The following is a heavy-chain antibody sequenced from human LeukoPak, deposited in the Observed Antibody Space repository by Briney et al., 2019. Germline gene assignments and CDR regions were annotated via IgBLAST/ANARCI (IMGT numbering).Heavy chain of an antibody. Sequence: SETLSLTCTASGGSISSGDYYWSWIRQPPGKGLEWIGYIYYSGSTYYNPSLKSRVTISVDTSKNQFSLKLSSVTAADTAVYYCARASLYDFWSGYYVRGWFDPWGQGTLVTVSS. J-gene: IGHJ5*02. CDR3: ARASLYDFWSGYYVRGWFDP. CDR1: GGSISSGDYY. D-gene: IGHD3-3*01. V-gene: IGHV4-30-4*08. CDR2: IYYSGST.